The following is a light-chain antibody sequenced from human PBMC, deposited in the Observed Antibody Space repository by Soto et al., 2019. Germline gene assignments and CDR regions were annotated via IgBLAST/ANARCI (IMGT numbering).Light chain of an antibody. Sequence: DIQMTQSPSTLSASVGDRVTITCRASQSISSWLAWYQQKPGKAPNLLIYKASSLQSGVPSRFSGSGSGTEFTLTISSLQPDDCGTYYCQQYNDKRTFGQGTKVDI. CDR1: QSISSW. CDR2: KAS. CDR3: QQYNDKRT. V-gene: IGKV1-5*03. J-gene: IGKJ1*01.